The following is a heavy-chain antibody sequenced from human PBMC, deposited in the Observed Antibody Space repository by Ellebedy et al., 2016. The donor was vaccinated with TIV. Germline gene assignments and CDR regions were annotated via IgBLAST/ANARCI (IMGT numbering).Heavy chain of an antibody. J-gene: IGHJ3*02. CDR3: ATDGSYGDYLSPTHAFEI. Sequence: GGSLRLSCAASGFSFSNYWMSWVRQAPGKGLEWVANINQAGGGKYYVDSVKGRFTISRDNAKNSLYLKMNSLRADDTAVYYCATDGSYGDYLSPTHAFEIWGQGTMVPVSS. CDR1: GFSFSNYW. V-gene: IGHV3-7*01. CDR2: INQAGGGK. D-gene: IGHD4-17*01.